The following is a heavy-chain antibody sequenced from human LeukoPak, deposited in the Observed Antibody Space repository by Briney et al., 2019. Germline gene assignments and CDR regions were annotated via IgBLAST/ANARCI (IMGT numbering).Heavy chain of an antibody. J-gene: IGHJ4*02. CDR1: GFTFSSYS. Sequence: GGSLRLSCAASGFTFSSYSMNWVRQAPGKGLEWVSSISSSSSYIYYADSVKGRFTISRDNAKNSLYLQMNSLRAEDTAVYYCARAIVGATKQNYWGQGTLVTVSS. D-gene: IGHD1-26*01. CDR3: ARAIVGATKQNY. V-gene: IGHV3-21*01. CDR2: ISSSSSYI.